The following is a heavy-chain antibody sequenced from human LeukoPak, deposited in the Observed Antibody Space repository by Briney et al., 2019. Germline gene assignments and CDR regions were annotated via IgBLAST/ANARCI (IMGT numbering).Heavy chain of an antibody. CDR3: ARDRGSRANFDY. Sequence: AGGSLRLSCAASGFTFSSYSMNWVRQAPGKGLEWVSSISSSSSYIYYADSVKGRFTISRDNAKNSLYLQMNSLRAEDTAVYYCARDRGSRANFDYWGQGTLVTVSS. J-gene: IGHJ4*02. CDR1: GFTFSSYS. D-gene: IGHD3-10*01. V-gene: IGHV3-21*01. CDR2: ISSSSSYI.